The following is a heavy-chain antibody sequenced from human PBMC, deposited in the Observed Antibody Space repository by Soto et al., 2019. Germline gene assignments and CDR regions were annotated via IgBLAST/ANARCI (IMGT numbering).Heavy chain of an antibody. V-gene: IGHV1-18*01. CDR2: ISAHNGYT. J-gene: IGHJ4*02. CDR3: ARGRGVSSWYEPPHYLDS. Sequence: QVQLVQSGAEVKKPGASVKVSCRASGYSFTSYGITWVRQTPGQGLEWMGWISAHNGYTNYPQKLQDRITMTTDTSTSTGDMELSSRRSDDTAVYSCARGRGVSSWYEPPHYLDSWGQGTLVTVSS. D-gene: IGHD6-13*01. CDR1: GYSFTSYG.